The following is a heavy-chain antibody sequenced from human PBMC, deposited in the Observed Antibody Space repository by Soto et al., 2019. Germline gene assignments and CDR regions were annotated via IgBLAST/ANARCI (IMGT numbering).Heavy chain of an antibody. CDR2: TYWDDAQ. J-gene: IGHJ4*02. CDR3: ARSTSENFWSRTFDY. V-gene: IGHV2-5*02. Sequence: QITLKESGPTLVRPTQTLTLTCSFSGFPLKTIGLSVGWIRNPPGKALEWLALTYWDDAQEYSPTLETRLTVTKDTSKSQVAVAITNVDPVDTGTYYCARSTSENFWSRTFDYWGPGIVVTVSS. CDR1: GFPLKTIGLS. D-gene: IGHD3-3*01.